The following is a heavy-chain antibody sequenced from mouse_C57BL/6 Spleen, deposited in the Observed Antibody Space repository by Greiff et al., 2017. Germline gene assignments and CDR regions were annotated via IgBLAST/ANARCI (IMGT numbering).Heavy chain of an antibody. CDR1: GYSFTSYY. J-gene: IGHJ2*01. V-gene: IGHV1-66*01. Sequence: VQLQQSGPELVKPGASVKISCKASGYSFTSYYIHWVKQRPGQGLEWIGWIYPGSGNTKYNEKFKGKATLTADTSSSTAYMQLSSLTSEDSAVYYCARGGLPDFDSWGEGTTLTVSS. CDR2: IYPGSGNT. D-gene: IGHD2-2*01. CDR3: ARGGLPDFDS.